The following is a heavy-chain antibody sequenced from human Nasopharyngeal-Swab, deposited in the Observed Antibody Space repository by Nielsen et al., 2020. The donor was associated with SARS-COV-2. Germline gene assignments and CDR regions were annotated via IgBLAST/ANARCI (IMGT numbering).Heavy chain of an antibody. CDR1: GFTFSGSA. Sequence: GASLQISCAASGFTFSGSAMHWVRQASGKGLEWVGRIRSKANSYATAYAASVKGRFTISRDDSKNTAYLQMNSLKTEDTAVYYCTRRAMVSRYYYYYGMDVWGQGTTVTVSS. V-gene: IGHV3-73*01. D-gene: IGHD5-18*01. CDR3: TRRAMVSRYYYYYGMDV. J-gene: IGHJ6*02. CDR2: IRSKANSYAT.